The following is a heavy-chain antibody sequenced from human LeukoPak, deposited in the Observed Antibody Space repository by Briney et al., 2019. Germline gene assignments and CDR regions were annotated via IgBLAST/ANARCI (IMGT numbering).Heavy chain of an antibody. CDR3: ASADSTAGGSLLYYFDY. Sequence: RASVKVSCETSGYTFTGYYIHWVRQAPGQGLEWVGWINPNSGDANYAQKFQGRVTMTRDTSITTAYMELSRLRSDDTAVYYCASADSTAGGSLLYYFDYWGQGTLVTVSS. J-gene: IGHJ4*02. D-gene: IGHD6-13*01. CDR1: GYTFTGYY. CDR2: INPNSGDA. V-gene: IGHV1-2*02.